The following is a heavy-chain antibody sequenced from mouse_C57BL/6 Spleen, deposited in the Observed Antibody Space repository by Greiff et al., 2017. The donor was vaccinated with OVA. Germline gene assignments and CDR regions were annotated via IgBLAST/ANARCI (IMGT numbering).Heavy chain of an antibody. D-gene: IGHD2-4*01. CDR3: AREDPYDYDGYYYAMDY. V-gene: IGHV1-72*01. J-gene: IGHJ4*01. Sequence: QVQLKQPGAELVKPGASVKLSCKASGYTFTSYWMHWVKQRPGRGLEWIGRIDPNSGGTKYNEKFKSKATLTVDKPSSTAYMQLSSLTSEDSAVYYCAREDPYDYDGYYYAMDYWGQGTSVTVSS. CDR2: IDPNSGGT. CDR1: GYTFTSYW.